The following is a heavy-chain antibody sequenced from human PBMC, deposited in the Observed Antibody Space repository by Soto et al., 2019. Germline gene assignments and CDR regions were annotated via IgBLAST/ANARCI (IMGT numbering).Heavy chain of an antibody. D-gene: IGHD3-22*01. CDR1: GGSISSGGYY. CDR3: AAESYYESNGTKGRID. CDR2: IYYSGTT. V-gene: IGHV4-31*03. J-gene: IGHJ4*02. Sequence: SETLSLTCTVSGGSISSGGYYWTWIRHHPEKGLEWIGYIYYSGTTYYNPSLQSRVIISVDTSKNQFSLKLSSVTAADTAVYYCAAESYYESNGTKGRIDWGQGTLVTVS.